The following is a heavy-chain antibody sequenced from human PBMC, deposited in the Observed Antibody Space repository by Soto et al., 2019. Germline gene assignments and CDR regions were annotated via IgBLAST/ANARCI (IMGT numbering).Heavy chain of an antibody. Sequence: ASVKVSCKASGYTFTSYAMHWVRQAPGQRLEWMGWINAGNGNTKYSQKFQGRVTITRDTSASTAYMELSSLRSEDTAVYYCARDSYYGFWSGYYTSYYYGMDVWGQGTTVTVSS. CDR2: INAGNGNT. CDR1: GYTFTSYA. D-gene: IGHD3-3*01. CDR3: ARDSYYGFWSGYYTSYYYGMDV. V-gene: IGHV1-3*01. J-gene: IGHJ6*02.